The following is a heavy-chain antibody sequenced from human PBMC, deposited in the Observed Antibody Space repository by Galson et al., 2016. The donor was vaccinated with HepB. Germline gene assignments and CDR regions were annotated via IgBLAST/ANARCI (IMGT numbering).Heavy chain of an antibody. CDR2: ISWDGAIT. Sequence: SLRLSCATSGFTFDDYAMHWVRQAPGKGLEWVSLISWDGAITYYADSVKGRVTISRDNTKNSLFLQMNSLRPEDTAFYYCAKDSRYGGHSDSLDYWGQGTLVSVSS. D-gene: IGHD4-23*01. V-gene: IGHV3-43D*03. CDR3: AKDSRYGGHSDSLDY. CDR1: GFTFDDYA. J-gene: IGHJ4*02.